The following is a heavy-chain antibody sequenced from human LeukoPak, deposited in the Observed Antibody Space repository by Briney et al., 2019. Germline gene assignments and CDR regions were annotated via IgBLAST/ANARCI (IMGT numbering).Heavy chain of an antibody. CDR3: ARDLTDESYFDWRTYRNWYFDL. CDR1: GDSISSSSW. Sequence: SETLSLTCAVSGDSISSSSWWSWVRQPPGKGLEWIGEFYHTGNTNYNPSFKSRVTISVDKSKNQFSLKMTSVTAADTAVYYCARDLTDESYFDWRTYRNWYFDLWGRGTRVAVSS. D-gene: IGHD3-22*01. CDR2: FYHTGNT. V-gene: IGHV4-4*02. J-gene: IGHJ2*01.